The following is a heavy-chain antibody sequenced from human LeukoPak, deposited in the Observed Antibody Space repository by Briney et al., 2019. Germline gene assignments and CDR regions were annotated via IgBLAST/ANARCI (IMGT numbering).Heavy chain of an antibody. CDR2: ISGSGGST. D-gene: IGHD4-17*01. CDR3: AKENYGDYDSNYFDY. J-gene: IGHJ4*02. V-gene: IGHV3-23*01. Sequence: GGSLRLSCAASGFTFSSYGMSWVRQAPGKGLKWVSAISGSGGSTYYADSVKGRFTISRDNSKNTLYLQMNSLRAEDTAVYYCAKENYGDYDSNYFDYWGQGTLVTVSS. CDR1: GFTFSSYG.